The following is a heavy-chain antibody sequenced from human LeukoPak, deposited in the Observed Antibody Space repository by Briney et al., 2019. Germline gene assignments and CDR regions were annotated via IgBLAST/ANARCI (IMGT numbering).Heavy chain of an antibody. V-gene: IGHV3-53*01. CDR1: GFTVSSNY. CDR2: IYSGGST. Sequence: GGSLRLSCAASGFTVSSNYMSWVRQAPGKGLEWVSVIYSGGSTYYPDSVKGRFTISRDNSKNTPYLQMKRLSTEDTAVCYCARDFPRFLGWPPHYGMDVWGQGTTVTVSS. D-gene: IGHD3/OR15-3a*01. J-gene: IGHJ6*02. CDR3: ARDFPRFLGWPPHYGMDV.